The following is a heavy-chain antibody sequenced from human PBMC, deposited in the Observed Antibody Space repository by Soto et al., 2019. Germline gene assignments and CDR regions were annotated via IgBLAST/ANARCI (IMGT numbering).Heavy chain of an antibody. V-gene: IGHV1-8*01. CDR1: GYTFTSYD. CDR3: ARGPPPPDAFAI. Sequence: ASVKVSCKASGYTFTSYDINWVRQATGQGLEWMGWMNPNSGNTGYAQKFQGRVTMTRNTSISTAYMELSSLRSEDTAVYYCARGPPPPDAFAIWGQGTMVTVSS. J-gene: IGHJ3*02. CDR2: MNPNSGNT.